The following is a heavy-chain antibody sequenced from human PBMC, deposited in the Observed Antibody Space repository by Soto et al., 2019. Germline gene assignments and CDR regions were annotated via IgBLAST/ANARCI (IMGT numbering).Heavy chain of an antibody. CDR1: GGSLSGYY. Sequence: PSETLSLTCAVYGGSLSGYYWSWIRQPPGKGLEWSGYIYYSRSTIYNPSLKSRVTISVDTSKNQFSLKVSSVTAADTAVYSCARARYDSSGYYYFDYWGQGTLVTSPQ. D-gene: IGHD3-22*01. J-gene: IGHJ4*02. CDR3: ARARYDSSGYYYFDY. CDR2: IYYSRST. V-gene: IGHV4-59*01.